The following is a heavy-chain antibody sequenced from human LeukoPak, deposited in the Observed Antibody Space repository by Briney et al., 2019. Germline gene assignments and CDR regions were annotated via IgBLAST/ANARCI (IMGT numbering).Heavy chain of an antibody. CDR2: ISWDGGST. J-gene: IGHJ4*02. Sequence: GGSLRLSCAASGFTFDDYTMHWVRQAPGKGLEWVSLISWDGGSTYYADSVKGRFTISRDNSKNSLYLQMNSLRTEDTALYYCAKETESSSGYWEYFDYWGQGTLVTVSS. CDR1: GFTFDDYT. V-gene: IGHV3-43*01. CDR3: AKETESSSGYWEYFDY. D-gene: IGHD3-22*01.